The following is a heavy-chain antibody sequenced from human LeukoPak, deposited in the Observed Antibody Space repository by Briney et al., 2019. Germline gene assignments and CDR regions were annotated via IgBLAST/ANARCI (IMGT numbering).Heavy chain of an antibody. CDR2: INPYSGGT. CDR1: GYTFTDYY. J-gene: IGHJ4*02. Sequence: ASVKVACKASGYTFTDYYLHWVRQAPGQGLEWMGWINPYSGGTNYAQKFQGRVTMTRDTSISTTYMEVSRLRSDDTAVFYCARDSWGNWNTYWGQGTLVTVSS. V-gene: IGHV1-2*02. D-gene: IGHD1/OR15-1a*01. CDR3: ARDSWGNWNTY.